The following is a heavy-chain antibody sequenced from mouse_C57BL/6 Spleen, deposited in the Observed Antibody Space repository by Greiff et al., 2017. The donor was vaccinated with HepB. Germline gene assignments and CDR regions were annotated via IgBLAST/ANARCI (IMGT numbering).Heavy chain of an antibody. V-gene: IGHV3-6*01. Sequence: EVKLQESGPGLVKPSQSLSLTCSVTGYSITSGYYWNWIRQFPGNKLEWMGYISYDGSNNYNPSLKNRISITRDTSKNQFFLQLNSVTTEDTATYYSARDYYDYDRFAYWGQGTLVTVSA. CDR2: ISYDGSN. J-gene: IGHJ3*01. CDR1: GYSITSGYY. D-gene: IGHD2-4*01. CDR3: ARDYYDYDRFAY.